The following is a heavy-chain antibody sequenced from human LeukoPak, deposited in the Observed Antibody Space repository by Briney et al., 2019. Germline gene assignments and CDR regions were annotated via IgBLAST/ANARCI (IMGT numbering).Heavy chain of an antibody. J-gene: IGHJ5*02. CDR3: AREKGGKAARPWNWFDP. V-gene: IGHV1-2*02. CDR1: GYTFTGYY. CDR2: INPNSGGT. D-gene: IGHD6-6*01. Sequence: GASVKVSCKASGYTFTGYYMYWVRQAPGQGLEWMGWINPNSGGTNYAQKFQGRVTMTRDTSISTAYMELSRLRSDDTAVYYCAREKGGKAARPWNWFDPWGQGTLVTVSS.